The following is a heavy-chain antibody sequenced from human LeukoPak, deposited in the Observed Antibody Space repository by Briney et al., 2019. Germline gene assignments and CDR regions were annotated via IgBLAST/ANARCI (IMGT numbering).Heavy chain of an antibody. J-gene: IGHJ4*02. D-gene: IGHD6-13*01. CDR3: ARISSSRPIFDY. CDR1: GYSISSGYY. V-gene: IGHV4-38-2*02. CDR2: VYHSGST. Sequence: SETLSLTCTVSGYSISSGYYWGWIRQPPGKGLEWIGSVYHSGSTYYNPSLKSRVTISVDTSKNQFSLKLSSVTAADTAVYYCARISSSRPIFDYWGQGTLVTVSS.